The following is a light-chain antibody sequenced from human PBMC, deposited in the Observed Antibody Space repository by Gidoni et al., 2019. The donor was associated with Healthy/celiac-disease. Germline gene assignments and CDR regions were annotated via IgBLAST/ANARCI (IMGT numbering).Light chain of an antibody. CDR3: QQYNKWPPLFT. CDR2: GAS. V-gene: IGKV3-15*01. Sequence: ELVMTQSPATLSVSPGERATLSCRASQSVSSNLAWYQQKPGQAPRLLIYGASTRATGIPARFSGSGSGTEFTLTISSLQSEDFAVYYCQQYNKWPPLFTFGPGTKVDIK. J-gene: IGKJ3*01. CDR1: QSVSSN.